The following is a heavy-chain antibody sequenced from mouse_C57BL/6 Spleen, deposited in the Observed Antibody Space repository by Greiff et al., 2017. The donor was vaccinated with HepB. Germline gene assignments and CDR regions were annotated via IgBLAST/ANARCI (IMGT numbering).Heavy chain of an antibody. CDR2: IYPGNSDT. Sequence: EVQVVESGTVLARPGASVKMSCKTSGYTFTSYWMHWVKQRPGQGLEWIGAIYPGNSDTSYNQKFKGKAKLTAVTSASTAYMELSSLTNEDSAVYYCTRKPLRYWYFDVWGTGTTVTVSS. CDR1: GYTFTSYW. D-gene: IGHD1-1*01. CDR3: TRKPLRYWYFDV. V-gene: IGHV1-5*01. J-gene: IGHJ1*03.